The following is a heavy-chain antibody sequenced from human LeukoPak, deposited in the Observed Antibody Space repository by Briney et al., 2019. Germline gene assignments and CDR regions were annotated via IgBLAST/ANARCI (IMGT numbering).Heavy chain of an antibody. D-gene: IGHD5-18*01. Sequence: AGGSLRLSCAASGFTFSSYAMSWVRQGPGKGLEWVSGISGSGDSTYYADSVKGRFTISRDNSKNTLYLQMNSLRAEDTAVYYCAKDIWGGTAMVFDYWGQGTLVTVSS. CDR2: ISGSGDST. CDR1: GFTFSSYA. J-gene: IGHJ4*02. V-gene: IGHV3-23*01. CDR3: AKDIWGGTAMVFDY.